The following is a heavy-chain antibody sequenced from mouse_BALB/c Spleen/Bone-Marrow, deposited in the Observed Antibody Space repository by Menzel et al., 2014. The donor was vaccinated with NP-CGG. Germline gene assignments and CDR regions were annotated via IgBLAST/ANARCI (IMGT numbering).Heavy chain of an antibody. CDR2: ILPGSGST. CDR1: GYTFSSYW. V-gene: IGHV1-9*01. CDR3: ASRYDAMDY. Sequence: VQGVESGAELMKPGASVKISCKATGYTFSSYWIEWVKQRPGHGLEWIGEILPGSGSTDYNEKFKGKATFTADTSSNTAYIQLSSRTSEDSAGDYCASRYDAMDYWGQGTSVTVSS. J-gene: IGHJ4*01.